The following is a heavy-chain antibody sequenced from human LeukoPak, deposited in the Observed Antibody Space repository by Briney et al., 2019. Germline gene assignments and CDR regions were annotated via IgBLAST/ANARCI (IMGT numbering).Heavy chain of an antibody. CDR3: AKPNSGWYNFDY. CDR2: IGAGGGST. Sequence: RSGGSLRLSCAASGFTFTIYAMSWVRQAPGKGLEWVSGIGAGGGSTNYADSVKGRFTISRDNSKNTLYLQMNSLRAEDTAVYYCAKPNSGWYNFDYWGQGTLVTVSS. J-gene: IGHJ4*02. D-gene: IGHD6-19*01. V-gene: IGHV3-23*01. CDR1: GFTFTIYA.